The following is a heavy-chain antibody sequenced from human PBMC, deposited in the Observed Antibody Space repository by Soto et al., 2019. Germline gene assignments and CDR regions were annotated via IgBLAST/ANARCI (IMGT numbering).Heavy chain of an antibody. CDR2: IYYTGST. D-gene: IGHD3-3*01. V-gene: IGHV4-39*01. Sequence: PSETLSLTCTVSGGSISRSTYYWGWIRQPPGRGLQWIGSIYYTGSTYYNPSLKSRVTISVDTSKNQFSLKLSSVTAADTAVYYCATIYDSAIDYWGLGTLVTVSS. CDR1: GGSISRSTYY. J-gene: IGHJ4*02. CDR3: ATIYDSAIDY.